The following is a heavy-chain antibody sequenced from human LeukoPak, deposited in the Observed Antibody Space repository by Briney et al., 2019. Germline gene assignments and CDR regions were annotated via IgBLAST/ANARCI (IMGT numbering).Heavy chain of an antibody. Sequence: SETLSLTCTVSGXSISSSNYYWGWIRQPPGKGLEWIGSVYYYGSTYYNPSLKSRVTISVDTSKNQFSLKLTSVTAADTAVYYCARIYSSSALGYSDYWGQGTLLTVSS. CDR1: GXSISSSNYY. CDR3: ARIYSSSALGYSDY. D-gene: IGHD3-22*01. CDR2: VYYYGST. J-gene: IGHJ4*02. V-gene: IGHV4-39*01.